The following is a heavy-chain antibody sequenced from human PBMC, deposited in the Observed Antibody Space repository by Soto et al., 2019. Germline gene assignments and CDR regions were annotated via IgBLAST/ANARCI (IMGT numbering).Heavy chain of an antibody. D-gene: IGHD3-10*01. J-gene: IGHJ4*02. Sequence: QVQLVESGGGVVQPGRSLRLSCAASGFTFSSYGMHWVRQAPGKGLEWVAVISYDGSNKYYADSVKGRFTISRDNSKNTLYLKMNSLRAEDTAVYYCAKDRPLLWFGNDPMDYWGQGTLVTVSS. CDR2: ISYDGSNK. CDR3: AKDRPLLWFGNDPMDY. CDR1: GFTFSSYG. V-gene: IGHV3-30*18.